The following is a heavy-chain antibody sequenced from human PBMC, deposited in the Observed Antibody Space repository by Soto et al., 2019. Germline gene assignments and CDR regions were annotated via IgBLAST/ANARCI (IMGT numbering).Heavy chain of an antibody. D-gene: IGHD5-18*01. CDR3: ARVLYSYGNYAMDV. CDR2: ISAYNGNT. CDR1: GYTFTTYV. J-gene: IGHJ6*02. V-gene: IGHV1-18*04. Sequence: QVHLVQSGAEVKKPGASVKVSCKTSGYTFTTYVISWVRQAPGQGLEWMGWISAYNGNTNYSQQLQGRVTLTTDTSTSTAYTELRSLRSDDTAVYYCARVLYSYGNYAMDVWGQGTTVTVS.